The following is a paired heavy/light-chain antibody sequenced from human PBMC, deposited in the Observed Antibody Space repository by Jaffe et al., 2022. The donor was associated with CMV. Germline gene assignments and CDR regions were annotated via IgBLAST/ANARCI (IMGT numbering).Light chain of an antibody. J-gene: IGKJ3*01. CDR1: QSVLYSSNNKNY. CDR3: QQYYSTPPT. Sequence: DIVMTQSPDSLAVSLGERATINCKSSQSVLYSSNNKNYLAWYQQKPGQPPKLLIYWASTRESGVPDRFSGSGSGTDFTLTISSLQAEDVAVYYCQQYYSTPPTFGPGTKVDIK. CDR2: WAS. V-gene: IGKV4-1*01.
Heavy chain of an antibody. CDR1: GYTFTGYY. Sequence: QVQLVQSGAEVKKPGASVKVSCKASGYTFTGYYMHWVRQAPGQGLEWMGWINPNSGGTNYAQKFQGRVTMTRDTSISTAYMELSRLRSDDTAVYYCASPDRATAYGSGNDAFDIWGQGTMVTVSS. D-gene: IGHD3-10*01. CDR2: INPNSGGT. J-gene: IGHJ3*02. CDR3: ASPDRATAYGSGNDAFDI. V-gene: IGHV1-2*02.